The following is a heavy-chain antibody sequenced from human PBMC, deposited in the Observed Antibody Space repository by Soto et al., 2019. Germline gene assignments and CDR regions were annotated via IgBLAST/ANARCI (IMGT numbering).Heavy chain of an antibody. CDR2: ISYDGSNK. Sequence: QVQLVESGGGVVQPGRSLRLSCAASGFTFSSYGMHWVRQAPGKGLEWVAVISYDGSNKYYADSVKGRFTISRDNSKNTLYLQMNSLRAEDTAVYYCAKDWYDFWSGYLTPWYFDYWGQGTLVTVSS. CDR1: GFTFSSYG. V-gene: IGHV3-30*18. CDR3: AKDWYDFWSGYLTPWYFDY. J-gene: IGHJ4*02. D-gene: IGHD3-3*01.